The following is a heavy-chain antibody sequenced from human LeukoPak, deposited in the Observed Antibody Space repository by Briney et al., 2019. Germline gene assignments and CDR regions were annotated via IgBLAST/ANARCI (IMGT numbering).Heavy chain of an antibody. J-gene: IGHJ4*02. D-gene: IGHD3-3*01. CDR1: GGSISSGGYS. V-gene: IGHV4-30-2*01. CDR3: ARGVEWLNYFDY. CDR2: ICHSGST. Sequence: SETLSLTCAVSGGSISSGGYSWSWIRQPPGKGLEWIGYICHSGSTYYNPSLKSRVTISVDRSKNQFSLKLSSVTAADTAVYYCARGVEWLNYFDYWGQGTLVTVSS.